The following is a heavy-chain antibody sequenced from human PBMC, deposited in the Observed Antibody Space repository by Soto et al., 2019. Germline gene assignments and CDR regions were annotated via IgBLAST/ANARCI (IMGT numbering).Heavy chain of an antibody. D-gene: IGHD3-3*01. V-gene: IGHV4-34*01. CDR1: GGSFSGYY. CDR3: ASTPPEGIYYDFWSGYYFKGWFDP. Sequence: SETLSLTCAVYGGSFSGYYWSWIRQPPGKGLEWIGEINHSGSTNYNPSLKSRVTISVDTSKNQFSLKLSSVTAADTAVYYRASTPPEGIYYDFWSGYYFKGWFDPWGQGTLVTVSS. CDR2: INHSGST. J-gene: IGHJ5*02.